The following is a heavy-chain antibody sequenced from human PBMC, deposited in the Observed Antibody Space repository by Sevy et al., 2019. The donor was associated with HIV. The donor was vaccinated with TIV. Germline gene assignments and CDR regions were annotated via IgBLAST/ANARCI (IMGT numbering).Heavy chain of an antibody. J-gene: IGHJ4*02. V-gene: IGHV3-7*01. D-gene: IGHD3-10*01. CDR2: IKQDGSEK. CDR1: GFTFSSYW. CDR3: ARGSFYYGSGSRSYYFDY. Sequence: GGSLRLSCAASGFTFSSYWMSWVRQAPGKGLEWVANIKQDGSEKYYVDSVKGRFTISRDNAKNSLYLQMNSLRAEDMAVYYCARGSFYYGSGSRSYYFDYWGQGTLVTVSS.